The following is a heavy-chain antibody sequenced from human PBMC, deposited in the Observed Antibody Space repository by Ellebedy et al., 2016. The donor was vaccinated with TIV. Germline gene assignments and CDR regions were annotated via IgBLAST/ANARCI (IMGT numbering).Heavy chain of an antibody. CDR1: GFTFSNAW. CDR2: ISSSSSYI. CDR3: ARGWSTPDS. V-gene: IGHV3-21*01. J-gene: IGHJ4*02. D-gene: IGHD2-15*01. Sequence: GESLKISCAASGFTFSNAWMNWVRRAPGKGLEWVSSISSSSSYIYYADSVKGRFTISRDNAQNSLFLQLNSLRAEDTAVYYCARGWSTPDSWGQGTLVIVSS.